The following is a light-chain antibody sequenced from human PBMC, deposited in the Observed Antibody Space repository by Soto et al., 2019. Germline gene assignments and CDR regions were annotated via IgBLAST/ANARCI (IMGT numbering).Light chain of an antibody. J-gene: IGKJ2*01. Sequence: DIQLTQSPSTLSASVGDRVTITFRASQSITTWLAWYQQKPGEAPKLLIYHASTLESGVPSRFSGGGFGTEFSPTISSLQPEDVPTYDCQQYNYYVPTFGPGTKLDIK. CDR1: QSITTW. V-gene: IGKV1-5*01. CDR2: HAS. CDR3: QQYNYYVPT.